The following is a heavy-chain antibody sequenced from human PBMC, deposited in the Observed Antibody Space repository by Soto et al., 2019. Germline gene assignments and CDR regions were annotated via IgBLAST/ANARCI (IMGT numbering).Heavy chain of an antibody. CDR3: EDTMVRGGNDY. CDR2: IVVGSGNT. V-gene: IGHV1-58*01. J-gene: IGHJ4*02. Sequence: SVTGSCMASGFTFTSSAVQWVRQARGQRLEWIGWIVVGSGNTNYAQKFQERVTITRDMSTSTAYMELSSLRSEDTAVYYCEDTMVRGGNDYWGQGSLVTVSS. D-gene: IGHD3-10*01. CDR1: GFTFTSSA.